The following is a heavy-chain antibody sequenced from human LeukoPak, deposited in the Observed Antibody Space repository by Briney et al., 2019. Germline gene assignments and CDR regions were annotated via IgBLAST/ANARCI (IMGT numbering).Heavy chain of an antibody. J-gene: IGHJ4*02. D-gene: IGHD3-10*01. Sequence: GGSLRLPCAASGFAFNRYGMHWVRQAPGKGLEWVALISYDGSNKYYADSVKGRFTISRDNSNNTLYLQMNSLRAEDTAVYYFARAFYASGNYHRVLEYWGQGTLVTVSS. V-gene: IGHV3-30*03. CDR3: ARAFYASGNYHRVLEY. CDR1: GFAFNRYG. CDR2: ISYDGSNK.